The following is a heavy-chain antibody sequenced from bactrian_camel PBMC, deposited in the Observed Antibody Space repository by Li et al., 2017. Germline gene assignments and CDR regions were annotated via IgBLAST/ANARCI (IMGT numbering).Heavy chain of an antibody. J-gene: IGHJ4*01. Sequence: HVQLVESGGGLVQPGGSLRLSCAASGFTFSPYWMDWVRQAPGKGLEWVSLISGDSGRTYYADSVKGRFTISRDNAKNTLYLQMNSLKTEDTAVCYCATGVVVWLGYNYWGQGTQVTVS. CDR2: ISGDSGRT. V-gene: IGHV3S1*01. D-gene: IGHD2*01. CDR1: GFTFSPYW. CDR3: ATGVVVWLGYNY.